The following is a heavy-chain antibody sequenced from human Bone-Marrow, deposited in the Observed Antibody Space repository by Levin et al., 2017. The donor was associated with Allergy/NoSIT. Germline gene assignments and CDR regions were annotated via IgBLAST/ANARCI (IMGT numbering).Heavy chain of an antibody. CDR2: IYSGGET. CDR1: GFTVSNSY. Sequence: PGGSLRLSCAGSGFTVSNSYMSWVRQAPGKGLEWVSVIYSGGETHYADSVKGRFTISRDNFKNTVYLHMNSLRAEDTAVYYCAREGRGSGLDYWGQGTLVTVSS. J-gene: IGHJ4*02. D-gene: IGHD1-26*01. CDR3: AREGRGSGLDY. V-gene: IGHV3-53*01.